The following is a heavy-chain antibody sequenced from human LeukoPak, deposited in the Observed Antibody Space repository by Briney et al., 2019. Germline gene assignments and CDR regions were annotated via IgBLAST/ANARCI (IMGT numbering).Heavy chain of an antibody. CDR1: GFSFSTSW. V-gene: IGHV3-7*04. J-gene: IGHJ5*02. CDR3: TWDKGYNWFDP. CDR2: MQEDGSVR. Sequence: GGSLRLSCAAPGFSFSTSWMTWVRQAPGKGQEWVANMQEDGSVRNYLDSVKGRFTIYRENARNSLYLQMNSLRAEDTAVYYCTWDKGYNWFDPWGQGTLVTVSS.